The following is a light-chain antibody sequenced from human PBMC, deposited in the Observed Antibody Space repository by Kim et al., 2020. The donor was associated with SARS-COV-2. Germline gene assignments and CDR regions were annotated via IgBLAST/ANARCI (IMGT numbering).Light chain of an antibody. Sequence: LGQPVRITCQGDSLTNYYASCSPPKPGQAPVLVIYNKNNRPSGIPDRFSGSSSGNTASLTITGAQAEDEADYSCTSRDNSVNHLVFRGRTQLTVL. J-gene: IGLJ2*01. CDR1: SLTNYY. V-gene: IGLV3-19*01. CDR2: NKN. CDR3: TSRDNSVNHLV.